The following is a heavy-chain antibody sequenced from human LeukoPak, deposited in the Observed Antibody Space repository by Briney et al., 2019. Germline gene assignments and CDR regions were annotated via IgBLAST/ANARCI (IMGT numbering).Heavy chain of an antibody. CDR3: ARDLDQYYFDY. CDR2: IYISGNT. D-gene: IGHD2-2*01. V-gene: IGHV4-61*02. J-gene: IGHJ4*02. CDR1: GASISTGSYY. Sequence: SQTLSLTCSVSGASISTGSYYWSWIRQPAGKGLEWIGRIYISGNTNYNPSLKSRVTISVDTSKNQFSLKLSSVTAADTAVYYCARDLDQYYFDYWGQGTLVTVSS.